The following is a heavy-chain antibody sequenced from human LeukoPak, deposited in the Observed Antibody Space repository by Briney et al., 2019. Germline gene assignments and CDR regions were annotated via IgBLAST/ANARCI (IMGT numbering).Heavy chain of an antibody. V-gene: IGHV1-46*01. CDR3: ARDFSPAAGTNYYYGMDV. CDR1: GYTFTSYY. J-gene: IGHJ6*02. D-gene: IGHD6-13*01. Sequence: GASVKVSCKASGYTFTSYYMHWVRQAPGQGLEWMGIINPSGGSTSYAQKFQGRVTMTRDTSTSTVYMELSSLRSEDTAVYYCARDFSPAAGTNYYYGMDVWGQGPRSPSP. CDR2: INPSGGST.